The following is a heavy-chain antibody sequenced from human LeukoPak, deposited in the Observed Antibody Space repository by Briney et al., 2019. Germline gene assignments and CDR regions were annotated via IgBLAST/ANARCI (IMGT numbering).Heavy chain of an antibody. V-gene: IGHV3-30*18. D-gene: IGHD2-15*01. J-gene: IGHJ4*02. CDR1: GFTFSSYG. CDR3: SKDRGYCSGGSCYYFDY. Sequence: PGVAVRLSCAACGFTFSSYGMHGVRQAAGKELAGVAVISYEGSNKYYADSVQGRFTISRDNSKNTLYLQMNSLRAEDTAVYYCSKDRGYCSGGSCYYFDYWGQGTLVTVSS. CDR2: ISYEGSNK.